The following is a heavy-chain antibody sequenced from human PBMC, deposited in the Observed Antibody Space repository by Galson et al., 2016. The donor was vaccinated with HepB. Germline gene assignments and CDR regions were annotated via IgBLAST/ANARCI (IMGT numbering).Heavy chain of an antibody. CDR3: ATSNAEY. CDR2: IRQDGGET. CDR1: GFTFSNHW. J-gene: IGHJ4*02. V-gene: IGHV3-7*03. Sequence: SLRLSCAASGFTFSNHWMGWVRQALGKGLEWVANIRQDGGETYYVDSVKGRLTISRDNAKKSLYLQMNSLGAEDTAVYYSATSNAEYWGQGTLVTVSS.